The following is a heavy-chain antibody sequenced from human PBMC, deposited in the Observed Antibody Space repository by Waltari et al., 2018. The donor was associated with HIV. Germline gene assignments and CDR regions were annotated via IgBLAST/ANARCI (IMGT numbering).Heavy chain of an antibody. D-gene: IGHD2-15*01. CDR1: GYCFTSYG. CDR3: ARPLTHCSGGGNCFGWWHFDN. V-gene: IGHV1-18*01. J-gene: IGHJ4*02. Sequence: VQLVQSGAGVNKSGASVTVSCNASGYCFTSYGSSWVRLAPGQGLEWMGWISPYNGDTNYAQKFRGRVTMTTDTSASTAYMEVRSLRSDDTAVYYCARPLTHCSGGGNCFGWWHFDNWGQGALVTVSS. CDR2: ISPYNGDT.